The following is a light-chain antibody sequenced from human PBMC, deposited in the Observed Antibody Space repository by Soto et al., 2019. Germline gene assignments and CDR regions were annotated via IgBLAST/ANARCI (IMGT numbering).Light chain of an antibody. CDR1: KSVSSN. CDR2: DAS. CDR3: QQYNNWPRWT. V-gene: IGKV3-15*01. Sequence: EIVMTQSPATLSVSPGERATLSCRASKSVSSNLAWYQQKPGQAPRLLIYDASTRATGIPARFSGSGSGTEFTLSISSLQSEDFAVYYCQQYNNWPRWTFGQGTKVDI. J-gene: IGKJ1*01.